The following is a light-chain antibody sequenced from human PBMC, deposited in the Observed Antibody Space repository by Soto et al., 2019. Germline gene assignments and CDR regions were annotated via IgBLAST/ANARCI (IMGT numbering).Light chain of an antibody. V-gene: IGKV1-12*01. Sequence: DIQVTQSPSSVSASVGDTVTITCRASQDINSRLAWFQQQPGRPPKYVIQAATMLQSGFPSRFAGSGSGRDFTLTIHTLQPEDSATYYCLQVANLPRTFGQGTNVDI. CDR3: LQVANLPRT. CDR1: QDINSR. J-gene: IGKJ1*01. CDR2: AAT.